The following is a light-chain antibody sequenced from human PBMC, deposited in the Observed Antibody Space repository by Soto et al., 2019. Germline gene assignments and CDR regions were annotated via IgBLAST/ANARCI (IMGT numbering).Light chain of an antibody. V-gene: IGLV4-60*02. CDR2: LEGSGSY. J-gene: IGLJ3*02. CDR3: DTWDSNTQNWV. Sequence: QPVLTQSSSASASLGSSVKLTCTLSSGHSSYIIAWHQQQPGKAPRYLMKLEGSGSYNKGSGVPDRFSGSSSGADRYLTISNLQVEDEADYYCDTWDSNTQNWVFGGGTKLTV. CDR1: SGHSSYI.